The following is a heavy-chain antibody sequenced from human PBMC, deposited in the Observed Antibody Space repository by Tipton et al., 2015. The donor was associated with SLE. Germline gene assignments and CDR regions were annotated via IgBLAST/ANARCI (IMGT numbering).Heavy chain of an antibody. CDR2: LYYGGST. CDR3: ARGGEYDILLFDS. Sequence: LRLSYTVSGGSISTDDYSWGWIRQPPGKGLEWIGGLYYGGSTFYNPSLKSRVTISGDTSKKQFSLNLSSVTAADTAVYYCARGGEYDILLFDSWGQGTLVTVSS. CDR1: GGSISTDDYS. D-gene: IGHD3-10*01. V-gene: IGHV4-39*07. J-gene: IGHJ4*02.